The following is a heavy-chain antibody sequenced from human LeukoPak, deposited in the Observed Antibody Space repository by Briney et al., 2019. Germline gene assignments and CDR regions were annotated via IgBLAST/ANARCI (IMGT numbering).Heavy chain of an antibody. V-gene: IGHV1-69*05. Sequence: ASVKVSCKASGGTFSSYAISWVRQAPGQRLEWMGRIIPIFGTANYAQKFQGRVTITTDESTSTAYMALSSLRSEDTAVYYCARDAEKGRDYWGQGTLVTVSS. CDR3: ARDAEKGRDY. CDR1: GGTFSSYA. D-gene: IGHD3-10*01. CDR2: IIPIFGTA. J-gene: IGHJ4*02.